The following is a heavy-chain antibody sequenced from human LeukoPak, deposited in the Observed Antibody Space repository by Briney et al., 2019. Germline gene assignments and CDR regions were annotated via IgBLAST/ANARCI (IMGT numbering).Heavy chain of an antibody. CDR2: IYYSGST. V-gene: IGHV4-39*01. D-gene: IGHD5-12*01. Sequence: PSETLSLTCTVSGGSISSSSYYWGWIRQPPGKGLEWVGSIYYSGSTYYNPSLKSRVTISVDTSKNQFSLKLSSVTAADTAVYYCARHSPDIVATITPYYFDYWGQGTLVTVSS. CDR3: ARHSPDIVATITPYYFDY. CDR1: GGSISSSSYY. J-gene: IGHJ4*02.